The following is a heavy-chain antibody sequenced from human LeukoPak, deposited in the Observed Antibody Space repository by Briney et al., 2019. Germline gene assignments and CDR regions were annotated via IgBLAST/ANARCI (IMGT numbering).Heavy chain of an antibody. Sequence: ASVKVSCKASGYTFTSYGISWVRQAPGQGLEWMGWISPFNGNTNYAQKVQGRVTMTTDTSTSTVYMELRSLRSDDTAVYYCARDLDIVVVGAALRHYGLDVWGQGTTVTVSS. CDR2: ISPFNGNT. D-gene: IGHD2-15*01. CDR1: GYTFTSYG. V-gene: IGHV1-18*01. CDR3: ARDLDIVVVGAALRHYGLDV. J-gene: IGHJ6*02.